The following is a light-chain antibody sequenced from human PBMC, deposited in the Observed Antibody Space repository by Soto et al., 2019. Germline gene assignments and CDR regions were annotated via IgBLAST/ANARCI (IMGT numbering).Light chain of an antibody. Sequence: QSVLTQPPSVSGAPGQRVTISCTGSSSNIGAGYDVHWYQQLPGTAPKLLIYGNSNRPSGVPDRFSGSKSGTSASLAITGLQAEDEAVYYCQSFDTSMSGSDWVFGGGTKLTVL. CDR2: GNS. J-gene: IGLJ3*02. V-gene: IGLV1-40*01. CDR1: SSNIGAGYD. CDR3: QSFDTSMSGSDWV.